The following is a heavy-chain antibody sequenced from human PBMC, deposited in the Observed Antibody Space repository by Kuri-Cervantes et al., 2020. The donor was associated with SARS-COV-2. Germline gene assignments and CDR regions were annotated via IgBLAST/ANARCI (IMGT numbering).Heavy chain of an antibody. D-gene: IGHD4-17*01. V-gene: IGHV3-21*01. J-gene: IGHJ4*02. CDR3: ARDLNGDYLVDY. CDR1: GFTFSSYS. Sequence: LSLTCAASGFTFSSYSMNWVRQAPGKGLEWVSSISSSSSYIYYADSVKGRFTISRDNAKNSLYLQMNSLRAEDTAVYYCARDLNGDYLVDYWGQGTLVTVSS. CDR2: ISSSSSYI.